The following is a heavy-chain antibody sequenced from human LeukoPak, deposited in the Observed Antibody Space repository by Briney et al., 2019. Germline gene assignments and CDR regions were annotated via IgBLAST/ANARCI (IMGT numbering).Heavy chain of an antibody. CDR2: INPDSGYT. Sequence: ASVKVSCKASGYTFTGYFMHWVRQAPGQGLEWMGWINPDSGYTNYAQKFQGWVTMTRDTSISTTYMELSRLRSDDTAVYYCARRSGSYYYFDYWGQGTLVTVSS. J-gene: IGHJ4*02. CDR1: GYTFTGYF. D-gene: IGHD1-26*01. CDR3: ARRSGSYYYFDY. V-gene: IGHV1-2*04.